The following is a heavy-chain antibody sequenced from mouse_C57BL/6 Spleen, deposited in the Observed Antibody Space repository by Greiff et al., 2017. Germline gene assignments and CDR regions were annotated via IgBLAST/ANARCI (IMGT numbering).Heavy chain of an antibody. CDR3: ARWYGNYPYYAMDY. J-gene: IGHJ4*01. CDR1: GYTFTRYW. V-gene: IGHV1-55*01. D-gene: IGHD2-10*02. CDR2: IYPGSGST. Sequence: VQLQQPGAELVKPGASVKMSCKASGYTFTRYWITWVKQRPGQGLEWIGDIYPGSGSTNYNEKFKSKATLPVDTSSSTAYMQLSSLTSEDAAVYYCARWYGNYPYYAMDYWGQGTSVTVSS.